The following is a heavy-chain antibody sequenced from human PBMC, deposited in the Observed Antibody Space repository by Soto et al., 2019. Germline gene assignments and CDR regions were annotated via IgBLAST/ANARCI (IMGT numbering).Heavy chain of an antibody. V-gene: IGHV3-23*01. J-gene: IGHJ3*02. Sequence: GGSLRLSCAASGFTFSSYAMSWVRQAPGKGLEWVSVISFDGKTKKYADSVKGRFTISRDNSKNTLYLQMNSLREEDTAVYYCAKEPLPVSGRSAFNMWGQGTMVTVSS. CDR1: GFTFSSYA. CDR3: AKEPLPVSGRSAFNM. D-gene: IGHD3-10*01. CDR2: ISFDGKTK.